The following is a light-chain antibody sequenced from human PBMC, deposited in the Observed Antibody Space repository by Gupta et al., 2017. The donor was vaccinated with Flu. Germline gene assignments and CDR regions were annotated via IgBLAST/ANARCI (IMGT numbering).Light chain of an antibody. CDR2: KAS. Sequence: PSILSAYVGDRVTITCRANQSISSWLAWYQQTPGKAPKLLIYKASSVEGGVPSRFSGIGSGTEFTLTISSLQPDDFATYYCQQYNSYPWAFGQGTKVEIK. CDR3: QQYNSYPWA. V-gene: IGKV1-5*03. CDR1: QSISSW. J-gene: IGKJ1*01.